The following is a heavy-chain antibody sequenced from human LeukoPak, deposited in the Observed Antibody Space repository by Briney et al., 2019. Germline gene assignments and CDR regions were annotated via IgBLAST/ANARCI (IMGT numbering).Heavy chain of an antibody. Sequence: PGGSLRLSCAASGFTFSSYWMHWVRQAPGKGLVWVSRINSDGSSTSYADSVKGRFTISRDNVKNTLYLQMNSLRAEDTAVYYCARAGYYDFWSGYYTRYAFDIWGQGTMVTVSS. CDR2: INSDGSST. V-gene: IGHV3-74*01. CDR3: ARAGYYDFWSGYYTRYAFDI. D-gene: IGHD3-3*01. J-gene: IGHJ3*02. CDR1: GFTFSSYW.